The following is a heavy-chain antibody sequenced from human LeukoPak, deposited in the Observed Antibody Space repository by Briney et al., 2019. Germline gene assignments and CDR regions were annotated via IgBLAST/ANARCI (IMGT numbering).Heavy chain of an antibody. J-gene: IGHJ4*02. CDR2: ISYDGSNK. CDR1: GFTFSSYG. Sequence: GGSLTLSCAASGFTFSSYGMHWVRQAPGKGLEWVAFISYDGSNKYYADSVKGRFTISRYNSKNTLYLQMNSLRAEDTAEYYRAKCLSKSSGWPKLDYSGQGALVTVSS. CDR3: AKCLSKSSGWPKLDY. D-gene: IGHD6-19*01. V-gene: IGHV3-30*18.